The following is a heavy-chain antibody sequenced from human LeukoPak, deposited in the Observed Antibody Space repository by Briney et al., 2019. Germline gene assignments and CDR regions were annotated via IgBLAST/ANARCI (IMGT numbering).Heavy chain of an antibody. CDR2: ISTRSNYM. J-gene: IGHJ4*02. CDR1: GFTFSNYR. V-gene: IGHV3-21*01. D-gene: IGHD2-2*01. Sequence: PGGSLRLSCAASGFTFSNYRMNWVRQAPGKGLEWVSSISTRSNYMYYGGSVKGRFTISRDNAKNSLYLQMNSLRAEDTAVYYCARDRDPPLSSSTSFALWGQGTLVTVSS. CDR3: ARDRDPPLSSSTSFAL.